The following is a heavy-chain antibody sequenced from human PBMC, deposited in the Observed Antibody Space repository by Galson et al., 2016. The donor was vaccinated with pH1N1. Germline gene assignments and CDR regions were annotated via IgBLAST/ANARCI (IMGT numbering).Heavy chain of an antibody. Sequence: QSGAEVKKPGESLKISCQGSGYSFSSHWIGWVRQMPGKGLEWMGIIYPGDSDTKYSPSFQGQVTFSADKSSNTAYVQWNSLKTSDTAMYFCARSSAVAGVDYWGQGTLVTVSS. V-gene: IGHV5-51*01. CDR3: ARSSAVAGVDY. CDR2: IYPGDSDT. CDR1: GYSFSSHW. D-gene: IGHD6-19*01. J-gene: IGHJ4*02.